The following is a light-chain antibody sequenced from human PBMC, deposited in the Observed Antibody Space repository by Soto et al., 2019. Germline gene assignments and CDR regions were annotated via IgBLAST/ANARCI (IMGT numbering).Light chain of an antibody. J-gene: IGLJ3*02. Sequence: QAVLTQPPSASGTPGQRVTISCSGSSSNIGSNYVYWYQQLPGTAPKLLIYSNNQRTSGVPDRFSGSKSGNSASLAISGLRSEDEADYYCAAWDDSLSGWVFGGGTKLTVL. V-gene: IGLV1-47*02. CDR3: AAWDDSLSGWV. CDR1: SSNIGSNY. CDR2: SNN.